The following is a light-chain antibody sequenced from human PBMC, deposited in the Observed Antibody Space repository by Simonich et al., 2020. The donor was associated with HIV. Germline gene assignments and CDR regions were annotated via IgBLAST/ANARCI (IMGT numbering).Light chain of an antibody. Sequence: EIVMTQSPATLSVSPGERATLSCRASHSVSSNLAWYQQKPGQAPRLLIYGASSRATGIPDRFSGSGSGTEFSLTISSLKSEDFVVYHCQQYNNWPNTFGQGTKLEIK. V-gene: IGKV3D-15*01. CDR1: HSVSSN. CDR3: QQYNNWPNT. CDR2: GAS. J-gene: IGKJ2*01.